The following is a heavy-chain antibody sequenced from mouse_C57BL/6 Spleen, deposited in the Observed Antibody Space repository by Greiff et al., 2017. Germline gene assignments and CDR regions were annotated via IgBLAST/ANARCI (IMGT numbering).Heavy chain of an antibody. CDR2: IDPETGGT. D-gene: IGHD1-1*01. CDR1: GYTFTDYE. Sequence: VKLMESGAELVRPGASVTLSCKASGYTFTDYEMHWVKQTPVHGLEWIGAIDPETGGTAYNQKFKGKAILTADKSSSTAYMELRSLTSEDSAVXYCTRCQVITTVVLDYWGQGTTLTVSS. J-gene: IGHJ2*01. CDR3: TRCQVITTVVLDY. V-gene: IGHV1-15*01.